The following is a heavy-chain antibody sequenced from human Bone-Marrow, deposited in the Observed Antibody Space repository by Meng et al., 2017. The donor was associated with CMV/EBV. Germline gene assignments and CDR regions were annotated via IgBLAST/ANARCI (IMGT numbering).Heavy chain of an antibody. V-gene: IGHV3-20*04. CDR1: GFIFDDYS. CDR3: ARDHGSSEYYVDY. D-gene: IGHD1-26*01. CDR2: IIWNGGST. J-gene: IGHJ4*02. Sequence: GGSLRLSCAASGFIFDDYSMSWVRQVPGKGLEWVSSIIWNGGSTSYADSVKGRFTISRDNAKNSLYLQMNSLRVEDTALYYCARDHGSSEYYVDYWGQGTLDTVPS.